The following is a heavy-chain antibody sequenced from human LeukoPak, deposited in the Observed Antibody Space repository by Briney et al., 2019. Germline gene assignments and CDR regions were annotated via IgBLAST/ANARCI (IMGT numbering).Heavy chain of an antibody. CDR2: ISAYNGNT. D-gene: IGHD3-10*01. CDR1: GYTFTSYG. J-gene: IGHJ5*02. CDR3: ARQGLWFGELSPYNWFDP. Sequence: ASVKVSCKASGYTFTSYGISWVRQAPGQGLEWMGWISAYNGNTNYAQKLQGRATMTTDTSTSTAYMELRSLRSDDTAVYYCARQGLWFGELSPYNWFDPWGQGTLVTVSS. V-gene: IGHV1-18*01.